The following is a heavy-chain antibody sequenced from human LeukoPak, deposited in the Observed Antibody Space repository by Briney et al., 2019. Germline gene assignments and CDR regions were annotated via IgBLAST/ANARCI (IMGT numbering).Heavy chain of an antibody. CDR1: GFPFSHTW. V-gene: IGHV3-15*01. J-gene: IGHJ4*02. CDR2: LQSKTDGGTT. D-gene: IGHD4-17*01. CDR3: DTNDYDDYIPDS. Sequence: GGSLRLSCAASGFPFSHTWMTWVRQAPGKGLEWVGQLQSKTDGGTTDYAAPVKGRFTISRDDSKSTLYLQMNSLKTDDTAVYFCDTNDYDDYIPDSWGQGTLVTVSS.